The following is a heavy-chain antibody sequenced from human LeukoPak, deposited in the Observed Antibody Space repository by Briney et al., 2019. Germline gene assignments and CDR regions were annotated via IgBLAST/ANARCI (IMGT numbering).Heavy chain of an antibody. Sequence: ASVKVSCKASGYTFTSYDINWVRQAPGQGLEWMGWMNPNSGNTGYAQKFQGRVTMTRNTSISKAYMELSSLRSGDTAVYYCARGRGDYDFWSGYYQLDYWGQGTLVTVSS. CDR2: MNPNSGNT. D-gene: IGHD3-3*01. CDR1: GYTFTSYD. V-gene: IGHV1-8*01. CDR3: ARGRGDYDFWSGYYQLDY. J-gene: IGHJ4*02.